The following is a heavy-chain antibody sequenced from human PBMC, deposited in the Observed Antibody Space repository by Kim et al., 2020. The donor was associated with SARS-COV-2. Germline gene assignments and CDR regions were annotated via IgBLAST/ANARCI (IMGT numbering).Heavy chain of an antibody. Sequence: SETLSLTCTVSGGSISSSSYYWGWIRQPPGKGLEWIGSIYYSGSTYYNPSLKSRVTISVDTSKNQFSLKLSSVTAADTAVYYCARHGARPLAAAGPEYYFDYWGQGTLVTVSS. CDR2: IYYSGST. D-gene: IGHD6-13*01. V-gene: IGHV4-39*01. CDR1: GGSISSSSYY. J-gene: IGHJ4*02. CDR3: ARHGARPLAAAGPEYYFDY.